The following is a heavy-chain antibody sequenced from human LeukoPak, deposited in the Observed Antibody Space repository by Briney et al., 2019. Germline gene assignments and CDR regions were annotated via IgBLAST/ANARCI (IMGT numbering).Heavy chain of an antibody. CDR1: GYTFTNYG. CDR3: ARDGHRRYHYDSSGREDAFDI. Sequence: ASVKVSCKASGYTFTNYGISWVRQAPGQGPEWMGWISAYNGNTNYAQKLQGRVTMTTDTSTSTVYMEVRSLRSDDTAVYYCARDGHRRYHYDSSGREDAFDIWGQGTMVTVSS. J-gene: IGHJ3*02. D-gene: IGHD3-22*01. V-gene: IGHV1-18*01. CDR2: ISAYNGNT.